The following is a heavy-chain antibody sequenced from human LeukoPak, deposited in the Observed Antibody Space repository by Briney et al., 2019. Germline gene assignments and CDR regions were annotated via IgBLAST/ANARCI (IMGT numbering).Heavy chain of an antibody. J-gene: IGHJ4*02. V-gene: IGHV3-15*01. CDR1: GFTFSNAW. Sequence: GGSLRLSCAASGFTFSNAWMSWVRQAPGKGLEWVGRIKSKTDGGITDYAAPVKGRFTISRDNAKNSLYLQMNSLRAEDTAVYYCARDVYYGSGSPRLDYWGQGTLVTVSS. CDR2: IKSKTDGGIT. D-gene: IGHD3-10*01. CDR3: ARDVYYGSGSPRLDY.